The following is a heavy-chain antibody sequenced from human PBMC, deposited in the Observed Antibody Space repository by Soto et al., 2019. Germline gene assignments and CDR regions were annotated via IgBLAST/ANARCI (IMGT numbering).Heavy chain of an antibody. D-gene: IGHD6-6*01. V-gene: IGHV3-7*01. J-gene: IGHJ4*02. CDR1: GVTLSNYW. CDR3: AGDRYSSSADL. CDR2: INQDGSQK. Sequence: EVQLVESGGGVVQPGGSLILSCAASGVTLSNYWMSWVRQAPGKGLEWVANINQDGSQKGYIGSVKGRFTISSDNAKNSLDPQMNSLRVEDTAVYYCAGDRYSSSADLWGQGTLVTVSS.